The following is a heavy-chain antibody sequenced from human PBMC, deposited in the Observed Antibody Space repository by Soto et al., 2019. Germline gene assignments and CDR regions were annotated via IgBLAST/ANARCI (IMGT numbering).Heavy chain of an antibody. Sequence: ASVKVSCKASGYTLTTFFIHWVRQAPVQGLEWMVVINPGYPAGRSTTYAQKFQGRVTMTTDTSTGTVYMELSRLRSDDTAVYYCAREAIVAGAATAMEGWGKGTKVTGSS. D-gene: IGHD1-26*01. CDR1: GYTLTTFF. CDR2: INPGYPAGRST. J-gene: IGHJ6*04. V-gene: IGHV1-46*01. CDR3: AREAIVAGAATAMEG.